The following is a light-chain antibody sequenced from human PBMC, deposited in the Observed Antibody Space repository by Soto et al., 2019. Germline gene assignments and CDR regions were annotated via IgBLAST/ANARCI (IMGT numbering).Light chain of an antibody. J-gene: IGLJ2*01. CDR2: YDD. CDR3: AVWDDNLNGVV. V-gene: IGLV1-36*01. CDR1: WSNIGNNA. Sequence: QSVLTQPPSVSEAPRQRVTISCSGSWSNIGNNAVNSYQQLPGKAPKLLIYYDDLLSSGVSDRFSGSKSGTSASLAISGLQSEDEADYYCAVWDDNLNGVVFGGGTKVTVL.